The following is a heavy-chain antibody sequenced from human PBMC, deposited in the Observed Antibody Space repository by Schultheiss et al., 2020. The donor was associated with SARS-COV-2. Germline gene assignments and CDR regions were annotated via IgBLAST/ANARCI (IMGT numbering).Heavy chain of an antibody. D-gene: IGHD6-19*01. J-gene: IGHJ3*02. CDR1: GFTFSSYS. CDR2: ISSSSSYI. Sequence: GGSLRLSCAASGFTFSSYSMNWVRQAPGKGLEWVSSISSSSSYIYYADSVKGQFTISRDNAKNSLYLQMNSLRAEDTAVYYCARDLGGIAVAVHAFDIWGQGTMVTVSS. V-gene: IGHV3-21*01. CDR3: ARDLGGIAVAVHAFDI.